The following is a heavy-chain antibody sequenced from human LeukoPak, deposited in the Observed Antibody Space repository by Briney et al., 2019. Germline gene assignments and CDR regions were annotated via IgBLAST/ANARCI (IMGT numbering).Heavy chain of an antibody. CDR3: GRETAGSGYYDSYYYYGMDV. CDR1: GGTFSSYA. D-gene: IGHD3-3*01. CDR2: IIPIFGTA. Sequence: ASVKVSCKASGGTFSSYAISWVRQAPGQGLEWMGGIIPIFGTANYAQKFQGRVTITADESTSTAYMELSSLRSEDTAVYYCGRETAGSGYYDSYYYYGMDVWGQGATVTVSS. V-gene: IGHV1-69*13. J-gene: IGHJ6*02.